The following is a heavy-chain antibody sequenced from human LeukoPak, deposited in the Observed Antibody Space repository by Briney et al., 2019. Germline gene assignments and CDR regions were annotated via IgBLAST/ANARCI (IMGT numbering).Heavy chain of an antibody. CDR1: GGPISSYY. J-gene: IGHJ1*01. Sequence: SETLSLTCTVSGGPISSYYWSWIRQPPGKGLEWIGYIYYSGSTNYNPSLKSRVTISVDTSKNQFSLKLSSVTAADTAVYYCARSGSYGLAEYFQHWGQGTLVTVSS. V-gene: IGHV4-59*01. CDR3: ARSGSYGLAEYFQH. D-gene: IGHD5-18*01. CDR2: IYYSGST.